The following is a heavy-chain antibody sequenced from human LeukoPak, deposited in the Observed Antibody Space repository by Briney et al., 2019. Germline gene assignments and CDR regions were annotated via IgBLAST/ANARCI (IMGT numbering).Heavy chain of an antibody. J-gene: IGHJ3*02. D-gene: IGHD3-22*01. CDR2: VRGDGSVK. V-gene: IGHV3-7*01. Sequence: GGSLRLSCEASGFMFSKYWMTWVRQAPGKGLEWVANVRGDGSVKYLLDSVKGRFSISRDNAKNSLSLEMNNLRAEDTAVYYCSRDANYYDSSRHYFDAFDIWGRGTMVTVSS. CDR3: SRDANYYDSSRHYFDAFDI. CDR1: GFMFSKYW.